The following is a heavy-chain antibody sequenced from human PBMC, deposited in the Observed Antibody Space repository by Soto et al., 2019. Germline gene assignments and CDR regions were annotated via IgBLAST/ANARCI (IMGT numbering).Heavy chain of an antibody. Sequence: GGSLRLSCAASGFTFSSYWMHWVRQAPGKGLVWVSRINSDGSSTSYADSVKGRFTISRDNAKNTLYLQMNSLRAEDTAVYYCTKLSSGYYFDYWGQGTLVTVSS. CDR2: INSDGSST. CDR1: GFTFSSYW. D-gene: IGHD3-3*01. CDR3: TKLSSGYYFDY. J-gene: IGHJ4*02. V-gene: IGHV3-74*01.